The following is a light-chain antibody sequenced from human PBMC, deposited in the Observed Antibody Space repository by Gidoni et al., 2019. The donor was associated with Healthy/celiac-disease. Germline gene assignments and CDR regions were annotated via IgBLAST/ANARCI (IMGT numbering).Light chain of an antibody. V-gene: IGLV3-19*01. J-gene: IGLJ1*01. CDR2: GKN. Sequence: PVLVIYGKNNRPSGSPDRFSGSSSGNTASLTITGAQAEDEADYYCNARDSSGNHRGVFGTGTKVTVL. CDR3: NARDSSGNHRGV.